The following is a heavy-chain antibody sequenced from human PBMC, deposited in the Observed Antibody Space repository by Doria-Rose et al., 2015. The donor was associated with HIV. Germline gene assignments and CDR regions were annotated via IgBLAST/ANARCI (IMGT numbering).Heavy chain of an antibody. V-gene: IGHV4-4*09. CDR2: IYSSGST. D-gene: IGHD3-10*01. CDR1: GGSISSYY. Sequence: VQLQESGPGLVKPAGTLSLTCTVSGGSISSYYRNWIRQPPGKGLEWIGYIYSSGSTHYNSSLKSRVTISIDTSKTRSPRKLSSVTAADTAVYYCARFRPSRGIYYSLDVWGKGTTVTVSS. J-gene: IGHJ6*03. CDR3: ARFRPSRGIYYSLDV.